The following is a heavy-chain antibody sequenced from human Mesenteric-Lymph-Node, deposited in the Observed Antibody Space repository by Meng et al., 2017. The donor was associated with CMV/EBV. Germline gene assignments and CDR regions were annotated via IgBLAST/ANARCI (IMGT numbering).Heavy chain of an antibody. CDR1: YW. V-gene: IGHV5-51*01. CDR2: IWPGDSNTNT. Sequence: YWIGWVRQMPGKGLEWMGMIWPGDSNTNTKYSPSFQGQVTISADKSISTAYLQWSSLKASDTAIYYCARQIEEYSGSYKEGRACFDPWGQGTLVTVSS. J-gene: IGHJ5*02. CDR3: ARQIEEYSGSYKEGRACFDP. D-gene: IGHD3-10*01.